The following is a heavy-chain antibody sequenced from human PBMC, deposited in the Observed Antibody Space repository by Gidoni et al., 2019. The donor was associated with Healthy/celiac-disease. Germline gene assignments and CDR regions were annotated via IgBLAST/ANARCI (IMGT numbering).Heavy chain of an antibody. J-gene: IGHJ4*02. Sequence: EWIGSIYYSGSTYYNPSLKSRVTISVDTSKNQFSLKLSSVTAADTAVYYCARHFLGVIVPYLLTYWGQGTLVTVSS. D-gene: IGHD3-16*02. V-gene: IGHV4-39*01. CDR3: ARHFLGVIVPYLLTY. CDR2: IYYSGST.